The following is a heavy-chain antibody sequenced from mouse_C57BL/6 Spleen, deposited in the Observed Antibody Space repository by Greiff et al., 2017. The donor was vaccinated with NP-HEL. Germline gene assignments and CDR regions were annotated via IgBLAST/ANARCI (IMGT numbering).Heavy chain of an antibody. CDR1: GYAFSSYW. CDR2: IDPGDGDT. CDR3: ARETQYYAMDY. D-gene: IGHD3-1*01. V-gene: IGHV1-82*01. Sequence: QVQLKESGPELVKPGASVKISCKASGYAFSSYWMNWVKQRPGKGLEWIGRIDPGDGDTNYNAKFKGKATLTADKSSSTAYMQLSSLPSEDSAVYFCARETQYYAMDYWGQGTSVTVSS. J-gene: IGHJ4*01.